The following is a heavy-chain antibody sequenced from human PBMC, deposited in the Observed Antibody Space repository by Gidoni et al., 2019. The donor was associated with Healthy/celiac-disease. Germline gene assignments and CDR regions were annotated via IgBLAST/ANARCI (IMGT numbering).Heavy chain of an antibody. CDR1: GFTFSDYY. CDR3: ATSRAYDFWSGYYGWFDP. D-gene: IGHD3-3*01. V-gene: IGHV3-11*01. CDR2: ISSSGSTI. Sequence: QVQLVESGGGLVKPGGSLRLSCAASGFTFSDYYMSWIRQAPGKGLEWVSYISSSGSTIYYADSVKGRFTISRDNAKNSLYLQMNSLRAEDTAVYYCATSRAYDFWSGYYGWFDPWGQGTLVTVSS. J-gene: IGHJ5*02.